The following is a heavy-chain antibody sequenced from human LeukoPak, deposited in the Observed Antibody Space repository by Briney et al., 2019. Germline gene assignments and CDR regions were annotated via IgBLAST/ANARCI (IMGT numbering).Heavy chain of an antibody. CDR1: GFTFSSSA. D-gene: IGHD5-24*01. J-gene: IGHJ4*02. V-gene: IGHV3-23*01. Sequence: GGSLRLSCAASGFTFSSSAMSWVRQAPGKGLEWVSSISGSGSGGSTYYADSVKGRFTISRDNSKNTLYLQMNSLIAEDTAVYYCAKSGYNRFDYWGQGTRVTVS. CDR2: ISGSGSGGST. CDR3: AKSGYNRFDY.